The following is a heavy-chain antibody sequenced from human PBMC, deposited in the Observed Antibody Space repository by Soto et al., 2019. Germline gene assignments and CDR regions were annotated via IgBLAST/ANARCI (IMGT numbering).Heavy chain of an antibody. CDR2: ISSSGSTI. Sequence: GGSLRLSCAASGFTFSDYYMSWIRQAPGKGLEWVSYISSSGSTIYYADSVKGRFTISRDNAKNSLYLQMNSLRAEDTDVYYCARSHLYYDSSGYPDYWGQGTLVTVSS. J-gene: IGHJ4*02. V-gene: IGHV3-11*01. CDR1: GFTFSDYY. CDR3: ARSHLYYDSSGYPDY. D-gene: IGHD3-22*01.